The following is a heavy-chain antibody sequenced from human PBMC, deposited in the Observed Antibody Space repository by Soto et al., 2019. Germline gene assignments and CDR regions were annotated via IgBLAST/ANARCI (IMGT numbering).Heavy chain of an antibody. D-gene: IGHD3-3*01. J-gene: IGHJ5*02. CDR2: IYYSGST. CDR1: GGSISSGDYY. V-gene: IGHV4-39*01. Sequence: PSETLSLTCTVSGGSISSGDYYWSWIRQPPGKGLEWIGSIYYSGSTYYNPSLKSRVTISVDTSKNQFSLKLSSVTAADTAVYYCARRGPVLRFLEWLFWSAWGQGTLVTVSS. CDR3: ARRGPVLRFLEWLFWSA.